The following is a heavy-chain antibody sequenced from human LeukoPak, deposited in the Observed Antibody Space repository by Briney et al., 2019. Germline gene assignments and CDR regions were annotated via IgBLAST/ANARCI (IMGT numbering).Heavy chain of an antibody. Sequence: PSETLSLTCSVSGGSISSYYWSWIRQPPGRGLEWIGYIYYSGSTNYNPSLKSRVTISVDTSKNLFPLKLSSVTAADTAVFYCARHLSDHYDSSGYYFDSWGQGTLVTVSS. V-gene: IGHV4-59*08. CDR1: GGSISSYY. D-gene: IGHD3-22*01. J-gene: IGHJ4*02. CDR3: ARHLSDHYDSSGYYFDS. CDR2: IYYSGST.